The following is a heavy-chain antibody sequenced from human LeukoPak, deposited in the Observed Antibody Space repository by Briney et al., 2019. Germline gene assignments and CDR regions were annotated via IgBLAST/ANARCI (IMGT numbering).Heavy chain of an antibody. V-gene: IGHV1-2*06. CDR2: INPNSGGT. J-gene: IGHJ4*02. Sequence: ASVKVSCKASGYTITGYYMHWVRQAPGQGLEWMGRINPNSGGTNYAQKFQGRVTMTRDTSISTAYMELSRLRSDDTAVYYCARVLHPPNAYGDYIRFDYWGQGTLVTVSS. CDR1: GYTITGYY. D-gene: IGHD4-17*01. CDR3: ARVLHPPNAYGDYIRFDY.